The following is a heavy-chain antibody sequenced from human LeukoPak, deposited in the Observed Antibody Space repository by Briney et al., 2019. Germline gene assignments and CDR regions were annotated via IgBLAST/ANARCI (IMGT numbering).Heavy chain of an antibody. Sequence: GGSLRLSCAASGFTFSSYRMNWVRQAPGKGLDWVSSISSSHNNIYYADSVKGRFSISRDNAKNSLFLQMNSLRAEDTAIYYCATYRQVLLPFESWGQGTLVTVSS. CDR1: GFTFSSYR. V-gene: IGHV3-21*04. CDR2: ISSSHNNI. J-gene: IGHJ4*02. D-gene: IGHD2/OR15-2a*01. CDR3: ATYRQVLLPFES.